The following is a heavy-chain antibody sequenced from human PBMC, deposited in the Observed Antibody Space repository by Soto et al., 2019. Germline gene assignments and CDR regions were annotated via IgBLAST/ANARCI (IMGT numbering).Heavy chain of an antibody. CDR3: VGEVGFQLIY. CDR2: ITSSSVTM. D-gene: IGHD2-2*01. CDR1: GFTFSTHS. V-gene: IGHV3-48*01. Sequence: LRLSCAASGFTFSTHSMNWVRQAPGKGLEWISYITSSSVTMYADSVKGRFTISRDNAKNSLYLQMNSLRAEDTAVYFCVGEVGFQLIYWGQGTLVTVSS. J-gene: IGHJ4*02.